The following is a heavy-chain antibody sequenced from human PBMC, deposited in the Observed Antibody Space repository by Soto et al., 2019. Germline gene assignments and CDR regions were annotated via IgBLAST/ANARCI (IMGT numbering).Heavy chain of an antibody. CDR1: GYTFTSYD. J-gene: IGHJ6*03. CDR2: MNPNSGNT. Sequence: QVQLVQSGAEVKKPGASVKVSCKASGYTFTSYDINWVRQATGQGLEWMGWMNPNSGNTGYAQKFQGRVNMTRNTSISTAYMELSSLRSEDTAVYYCARGAQAMVRGVIIAPFYYYYYMDVWGKGTTVTVSS. CDR3: ARGAQAMVRGVIIAPFYYYYYMDV. V-gene: IGHV1-8*01. D-gene: IGHD3-10*01.